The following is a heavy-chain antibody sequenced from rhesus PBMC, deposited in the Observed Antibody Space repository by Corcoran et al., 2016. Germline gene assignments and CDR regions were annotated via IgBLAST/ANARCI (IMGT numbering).Heavy chain of an antibody. CDR3: ARHGGYCSGDVCYTDNRFDV. J-gene: IGHJ5-1*01. D-gene: IGHD2-39*02. CDR1: GGSISGYY. CDR2: FYGSGGTT. V-gene: IGHV4-160*01. Sequence: QVQLQESGPGLVKPSETLSLTCAVSGGSISGYYWSWIRQPPGKGLEWMGRFYGSGGTTDSNPSRSSRVTISTDTTKTQFSLKLNSVTAADTAVYYCARHGGYCSGDVCYTDNRFDVWGPGVLVTVSS.